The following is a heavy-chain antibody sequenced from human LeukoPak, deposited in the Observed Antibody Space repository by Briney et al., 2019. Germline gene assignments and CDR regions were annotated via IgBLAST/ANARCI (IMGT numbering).Heavy chain of an antibody. V-gene: IGHV3-30*18. Sequence: PGGSLRLSCAASGFTFSSYGMHWVRQAPGMGLEWVAVISYDGSNKYYADSVKGRFTFSRDNSKNTLYLQMNSLRAEDTAVYYCAKDLGDIVVVVAANHDAFDIWGQGTMVTVSS. J-gene: IGHJ3*02. D-gene: IGHD2-15*01. CDR3: AKDLGDIVVVVAANHDAFDI. CDR2: ISYDGSNK. CDR1: GFTFSSYG.